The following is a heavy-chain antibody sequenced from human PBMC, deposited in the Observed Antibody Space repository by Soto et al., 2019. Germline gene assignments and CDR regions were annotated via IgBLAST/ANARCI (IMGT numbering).Heavy chain of an antibody. D-gene: IGHD3-22*01. Sequence: EVQLVESGGGLVQPGGSLRLSCEASGFTFSSYSMNWVRQAPGKGLEWVSYISSSSSTIYYADSVKGRFTISRDNAKNSLYLQMNSLRDEDTAVYYCTREHYYDSSGYYDYWGQGNLVTVSS. CDR2: ISSSSSTI. J-gene: IGHJ4*02. CDR3: TREHYYDSSGYYDY. V-gene: IGHV3-48*02. CDR1: GFTFSSYS.